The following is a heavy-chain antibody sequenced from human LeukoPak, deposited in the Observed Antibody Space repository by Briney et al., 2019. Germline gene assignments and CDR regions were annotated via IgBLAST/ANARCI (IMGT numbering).Heavy chain of an antibody. V-gene: IGHV3-21*01. Sequence: GGSLRLSCAASGFTFSTYSMNWVRQAPGKGLEWVSSISSSSTYIYYADSVKGRFTISRDNAENSLYLQMNSLRAEDTAVYYCAKAPTWHHFDSWGQGTLVTVSS. J-gene: IGHJ4*02. CDR1: GFTFSTYS. CDR2: ISSSSTYI. CDR3: AKAPTWHHFDS.